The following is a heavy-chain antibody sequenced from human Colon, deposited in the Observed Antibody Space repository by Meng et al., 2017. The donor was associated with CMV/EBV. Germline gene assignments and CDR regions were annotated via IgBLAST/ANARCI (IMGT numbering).Heavy chain of an antibody. CDR3: ARVLPGAVGSISYFDS. Sequence: GESLKISCAASGLAVSDNYMNWVRQAPGKGLEWVSVIYSGGSAYYTDSVKGRFTISRDNAKNTVYLQMNSLRAEDMAVYYCARVLPGAVGSISYFDSWGQGTLVTVSS. V-gene: IGHV3-53*01. CDR2: IYSGGSA. D-gene: IGHD6-13*01. CDR1: GLAVSDNY. J-gene: IGHJ4*02.